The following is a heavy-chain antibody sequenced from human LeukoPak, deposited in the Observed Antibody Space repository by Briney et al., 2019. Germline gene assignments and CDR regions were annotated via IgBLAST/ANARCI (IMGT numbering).Heavy chain of an antibody. Sequence: GGSLRLSCAASGFTFSSYAMHWVRQAPGKGLEWVAVISYDGSNKYYADSVKGRFTISGDNSKNTLYLQMNSLRAEDAAVYYCARDRVAVAGTFYSYYYGMDVWGQGTTVTVSS. D-gene: IGHD6-19*01. CDR3: ARDRVAVAGTFYSYYYGMDV. J-gene: IGHJ6*02. CDR1: GFTFSSYA. CDR2: ISYDGSNK. V-gene: IGHV3-30-3*01.